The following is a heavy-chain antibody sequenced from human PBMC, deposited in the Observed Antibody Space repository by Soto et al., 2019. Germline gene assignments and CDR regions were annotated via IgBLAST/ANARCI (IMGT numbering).Heavy chain of an antibody. CDR2: ISGSGDTT. D-gene: IGHD2-2*01. CDR1: GLFSSYA. J-gene: IGHJ6*02. Sequence: EAQLLESGGGFVQPGGSLRLSCAGSGLFSSYAMTCVRLAPGKGLEWVSAISGSGDTTYYADSVKGRFTISRDNSKNTLYLQMNSLRAEDTAVYYCAKSPIANPYCVSALCYATNYYGLDVWGQGTTVTVSS. CDR3: AKSPIANPYCVSALCYATNYYGLDV. V-gene: IGHV3-23*01.